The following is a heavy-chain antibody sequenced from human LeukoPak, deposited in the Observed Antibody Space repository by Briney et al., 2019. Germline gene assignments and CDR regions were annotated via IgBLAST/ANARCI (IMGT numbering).Heavy chain of an antibody. V-gene: IGHV3-23*01. Sequence: GGSLRLSCAASGFTFSSYSMSWVRQAPGKGLEWVSAISAGDGSTHYADSVKGRFTISRDNSKHTMYLQMNDLRAEDTAIYYCAKDLLYSSGWLTGGFFDHWGQGALVTVSS. CDR1: GFTFSSYS. CDR2: ISAGDGST. D-gene: IGHD6-19*01. CDR3: AKDLLYSSGWLTGGFFDH. J-gene: IGHJ4*02.